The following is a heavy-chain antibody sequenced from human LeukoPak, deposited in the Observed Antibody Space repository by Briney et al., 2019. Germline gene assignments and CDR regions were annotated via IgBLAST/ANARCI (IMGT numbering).Heavy chain of an antibody. CDR2: ISDSGGSS. CDR1: GFTFSSYA. CDR3: AKVVGATDSPFDY. Sequence: GGSLRLSCAASGFTFSSYALSWVRQAPGKGLEWVSVISDSGGSSSYADSVKGRFTISRDNSQNTLYLQINSLRAEDPAVYYCAKVVGATDSPFDYWGQGTLVTVSS. J-gene: IGHJ4*02. D-gene: IGHD1-26*01. V-gene: IGHV3-23*01.